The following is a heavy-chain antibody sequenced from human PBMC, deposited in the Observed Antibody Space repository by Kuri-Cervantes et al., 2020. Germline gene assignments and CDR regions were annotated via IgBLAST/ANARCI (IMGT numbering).Heavy chain of an antibody. J-gene: IGHJ5*02. CDR3: AREVVPDNWFDP. Sequence: ASVKVSCKASGGTFSSYTISWVRQAPGQGLEWMVWISAYNGNTNYAQKLQGRVTMTTDTSTSTAYMELRSLRSDDTAVYYCAREVVPDNWFDPWGQGTLVTVSS. CDR2: ISAYNGNT. CDR1: GGTFSSYT. V-gene: IGHV1-18*01. D-gene: IGHD2-2*01.